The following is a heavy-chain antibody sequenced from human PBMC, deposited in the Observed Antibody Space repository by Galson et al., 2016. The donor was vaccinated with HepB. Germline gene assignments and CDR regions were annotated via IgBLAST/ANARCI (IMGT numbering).Heavy chain of an antibody. Sequence: SLRLSCAASGFTLSRCAMSWVRQAPGKGLEWVSSIRGSGGTTNYADSVRGRFTISRDNSKNTLYLQMNSLRAEDTAIYHCAKDSSGYNWYFDLWGRGTLVTVSS. CDR1: GFTLSRCA. D-gene: IGHD3-22*01. CDR3: AKDSSGYNWYFDL. V-gene: IGHV3-23*01. J-gene: IGHJ2*01. CDR2: IRGSGGTT.